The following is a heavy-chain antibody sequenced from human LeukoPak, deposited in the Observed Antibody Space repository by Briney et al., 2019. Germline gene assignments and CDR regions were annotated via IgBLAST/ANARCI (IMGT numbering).Heavy chain of an antibody. D-gene: IGHD6-19*01. V-gene: IGHV3-30*03. J-gene: IGHJ6*02. CDR1: GFTFSTYG. CDR3: ARDRSSGRSWDYYGMDV. CDR2: ISYDGSNK. Sequence: GGSLRLSCAASGFTFSTYGMHWVRQAPGKGLEWVAVISYDGSNKYYADSVKGRFTISRDNSKNTLYLQMNSLRAEDTAVYYCARDRSSGRSWDYYGMDVWGQGTTVTVSS.